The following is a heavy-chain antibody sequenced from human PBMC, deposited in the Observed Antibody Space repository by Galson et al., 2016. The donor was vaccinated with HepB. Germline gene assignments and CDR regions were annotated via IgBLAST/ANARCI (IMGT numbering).Heavy chain of an antibody. CDR2: ISWNSGSI. J-gene: IGHJ6*02. CDR3: ERSARPYYYYHGMDV. D-gene: IGHD6-6*01. CDR1: GLTFDTYA. V-gene: IGHV3-9*01. Sequence: SLRLSCAASGLTFDTYAMHWVRQAPGKGLEWVSGISWNSGSIGYADSVKGRFTISRDNAKNSLYLQMNSLRAEDTALYYCERSARPYYYYHGMDVWGQGTTVTVSS.